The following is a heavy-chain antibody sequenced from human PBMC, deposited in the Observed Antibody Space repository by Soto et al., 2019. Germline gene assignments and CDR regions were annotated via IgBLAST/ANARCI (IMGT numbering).Heavy chain of an antibody. CDR2: IYYSGST. CDR1: GGSISSGGYY. CDR3: ARIEGDYDSSGYYVDY. V-gene: IGHV4-31*02. Sequence: TLSLTCTVSGGSISSGGYYWSWIRQHPGKGLEWIGYIYYSGSTYYNPSLKSRVTISVDTSKNQFSLKLSSVTAADTAVYYCARIEGDYDSSGYYVDYWGQGTLVTVSS. J-gene: IGHJ4*02. D-gene: IGHD3-22*01.